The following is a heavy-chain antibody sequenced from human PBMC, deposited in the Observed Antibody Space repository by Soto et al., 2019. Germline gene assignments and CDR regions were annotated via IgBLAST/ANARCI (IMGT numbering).Heavy chain of an antibody. D-gene: IGHD2-2*02. CDR3: ARDRPAAIRSFDY. J-gene: IGHJ4*02. CDR1: GFTFSSYS. CDR2: ISSSSSYI. V-gene: IGHV3-21*01. Sequence: NPGGSLRLSCAASGFTFSSYSMNWVRQAPGKGLEWVSSISSSSSYIYYADSVKGRFTISRDNAKNSLYLQMNSLRAEDTAVYYCARDRPAAIRSFDYWGQGTLVTVSS.